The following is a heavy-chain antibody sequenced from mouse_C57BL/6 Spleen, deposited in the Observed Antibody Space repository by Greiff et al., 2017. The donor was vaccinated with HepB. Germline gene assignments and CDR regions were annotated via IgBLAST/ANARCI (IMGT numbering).Heavy chain of an antibody. Sequence: VQLQQSGPELVKPGASVKISCKASGYAFSSSWMNWVKQRPGKGLEWIGRIYPGDGDTNYNGKFKGKATLTADKSSSTAYMQLSSLTSEDSAVYFWARWGNYDYDVWYFDVWGTGTTVTVSS. V-gene: IGHV1-82*01. CDR1: GYAFSSSW. CDR3: ARWGNYDYDVWYFDV. D-gene: IGHD2-4*01. J-gene: IGHJ1*03. CDR2: IYPGDGDT.